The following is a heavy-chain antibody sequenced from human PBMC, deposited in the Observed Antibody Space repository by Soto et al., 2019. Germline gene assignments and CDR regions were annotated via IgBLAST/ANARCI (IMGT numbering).Heavy chain of an antibody. J-gene: IGHJ4*02. D-gene: IGHD3-16*01. CDR3: ARASYSRVYDYCFVY. CDR1: GGSISSYY. V-gene: IGHV4-59*01. Sequence: SETLSLTCTVSGGSISSYYWNWIRQPTGKGLEWIGYIHYSGSTNYNPSLKSRVTISVDTSKNQFSLKLRSVTAADTATYYCARASYSRVYDYCFVYSCQGTLVTVSS. CDR2: IHYSGST.